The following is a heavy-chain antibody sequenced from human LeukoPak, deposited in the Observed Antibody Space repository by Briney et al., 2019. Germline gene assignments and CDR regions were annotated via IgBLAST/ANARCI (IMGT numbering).Heavy chain of an antibody. V-gene: IGHV1-46*01. CDR2: INSSGGST. CDR1: GYTFASYY. J-gene: IGHJ3*02. CDR3: ARFLSSSVDAFDI. D-gene: IGHD6-6*01. Sequence: ASVKVSCKASGYTFASYYMHWVRQAPGQGLEWMGIINSSGGSTSYAQKFQGRVTMTRDTSTSTVYMELSSLRSEDTAVYYCARFLSSSVDAFDIWGQGTMVTVSS.